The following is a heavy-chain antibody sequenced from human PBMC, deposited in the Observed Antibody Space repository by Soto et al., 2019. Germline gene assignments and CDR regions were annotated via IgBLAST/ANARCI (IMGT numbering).Heavy chain of an antibody. Sequence: SGEVSFRAPGGTFTSYYLNWVRQAPRQGLEWMGVINPHGGSTKYAQKFQGRVTMTRDTSRSTVYMELRSLRSDDTAIYYCARSSGGNFGIIIEGSNWFDPWGQGTLVTVSS. D-gene: IGHD3-3*01. V-gene: IGHV1-46*01. J-gene: IGHJ5*02. CDR1: GGTFTSYY. CDR2: INPHGGST. CDR3: ARSSGGNFGIIIEGSNWFDP.